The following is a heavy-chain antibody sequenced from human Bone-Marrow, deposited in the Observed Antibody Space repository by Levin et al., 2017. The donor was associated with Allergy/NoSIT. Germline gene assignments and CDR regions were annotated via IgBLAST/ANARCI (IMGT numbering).Heavy chain of an antibody. Sequence: GGSLRLSCAASEFTFSRYAMSWVRQAPGKGLEWVSAISSSGGSTYYADSVKGRFTISRDNSKNTLYLQMNSLRAEDTAVYYWAKDLAARLRYFDWLLYDPGEVDYWGQGTLVTVYS. CDR3: AKDLAARLRYFDWLLYDPGEVDY. V-gene: IGHV3-23*01. J-gene: IGHJ4*02. CDR1: EFTFSRYA. D-gene: IGHD3-9*01. CDR2: ISSSGGST.